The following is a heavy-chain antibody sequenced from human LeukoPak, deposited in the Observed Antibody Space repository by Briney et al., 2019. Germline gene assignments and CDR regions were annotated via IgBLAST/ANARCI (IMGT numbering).Heavy chain of an antibody. CDR3: ARALGDSSADAFDI. V-gene: IGHV4-39*07. CDR1: GGSISSSSYY. D-gene: IGHD3-22*01. Sequence: SETLSLTCTVSGGSISSSSYYWGWIRQPPGKGLEWIGSIYFIGITYYNPSLKSRITISVDTSKNQLSLKLNSVIAADTAVYYCARALGDSSADAFDIWGQGTMVTVSS. J-gene: IGHJ3*02. CDR2: IYFIGIT.